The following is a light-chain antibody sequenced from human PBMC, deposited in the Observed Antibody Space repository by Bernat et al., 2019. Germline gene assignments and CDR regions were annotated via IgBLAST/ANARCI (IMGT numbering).Light chain of an antibody. CDR3: LHDYNYPLT. CDR2: ASS. CDR1: QDIRND. Sequence: AIQMTQSPSSLSASVGDRVTITCRASQDIRNDLGWYQQKPGKAPNLLIYASSSLQSGVPSRFSGSGSGTDFTLTISSLQPDDFATYYCLHDYNYPLTFGGGTKVEIK. J-gene: IGKJ4*01. V-gene: IGKV1-6*01.